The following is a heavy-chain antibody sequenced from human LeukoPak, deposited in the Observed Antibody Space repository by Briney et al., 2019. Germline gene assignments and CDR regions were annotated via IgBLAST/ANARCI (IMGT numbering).Heavy chain of an antibody. Sequence: GSVKVSCRASGYTFTSYYMRWVRQAPGQGLEWMGIINPSGGSTSYAQKFQGRVTMTRDMSTSTVYMELSSLRSEDTAVYYCARDGSTYYDFWSGYYQFDYWGQGTLVTVSS. CDR1: GYTFTSYY. CDR3: ARDGSTYYDFWSGYYQFDY. J-gene: IGHJ4*02. CDR2: INPSGGST. V-gene: IGHV1-46*01. D-gene: IGHD3-3*01.